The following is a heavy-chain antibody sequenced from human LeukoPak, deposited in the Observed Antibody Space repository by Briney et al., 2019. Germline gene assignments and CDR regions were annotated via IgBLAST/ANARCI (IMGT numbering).Heavy chain of an antibody. V-gene: IGHV1-2*02. D-gene: IGHD3-22*01. CDR2: INPNSGGK. CDR1: GYTFTGYY. CDR3: ARGGITVIVVATFDY. J-gene: IGHJ4*02. Sequence: ASVKVSCKASGYTFTGYYMHWVRQAPGQGLEWMGWINPNSGGKNYAQKFQGRVTMTRDTSISTAYMELSRLRSDDTAVYYCARGGITVIVVATFDYWGQGTLVTVSS.